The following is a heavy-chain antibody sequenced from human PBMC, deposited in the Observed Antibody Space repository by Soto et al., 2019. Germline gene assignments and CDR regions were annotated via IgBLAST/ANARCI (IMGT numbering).Heavy chain of an antibody. CDR2: IDTSGTKI. V-gene: IGHV3-11*01. CDR1: GYTFSDYY. J-gene: IGHJ4*02. D-gene: IGHD3-3*01. Sequence: PGGSLRLSCAASGYTFSDYYMSWIRQAPGKGLEWISYIDTSGTKIYYADSVKGRFTITRDNAKNSLYLEMNSLRDEDTAVYYWASHYDMGSGYLAPVDYWGQGTLVTVSS. CDR3: ASHYDMGSGYLAPVDY.